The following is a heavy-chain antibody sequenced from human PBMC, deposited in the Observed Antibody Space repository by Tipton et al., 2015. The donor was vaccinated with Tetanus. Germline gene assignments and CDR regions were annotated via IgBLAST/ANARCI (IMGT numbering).Heavy chain of an antibody. J-gene: IGHJ4*02. D-gene: IGHD3-22*01. V-gene: IGHV3-48*02. Sequence: SLRLSCAASGFTFSSYSMNWVRQAPGKGLEWVSYISSSSSTIYYADSVKGRFTISRDNAKNSLYLQMNSLRDEDTAVYYCARDQYGNYYDSSGYPGYWGQGTLVTVSS. CDR3: ARDQYGNYYDSSGYPGY. CDR2: ISSSSSTI. CDR1: GFTFSSYS.